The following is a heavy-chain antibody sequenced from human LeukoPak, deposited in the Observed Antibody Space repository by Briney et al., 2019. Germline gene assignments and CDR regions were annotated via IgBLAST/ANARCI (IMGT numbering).Heavy chain of an antibody. CDR1: GFTFDDYA. D-gene: IGHD1-14*01. CDR3: AKPARTDYTDY. V-gene: IGHV3-23*01. Sequence: AGGSLRLSCAASGFTFDDYAMHWVRQAPGKGLEWVSAISGSSGRTYYADFVKGRFTISRDNSKNTLYPQMNSLRAGDTAIYFCAKPARTDYTDYWGQGTLVTVSS. CDR2: ISGSSGRT. J-gene: IGHJ4*02.